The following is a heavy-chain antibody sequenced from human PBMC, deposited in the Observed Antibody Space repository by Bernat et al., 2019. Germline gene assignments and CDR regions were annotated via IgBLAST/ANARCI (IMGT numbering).Heavy chain of an antibody. V-gene: IGHV3-11*06. D-gene: IGHD2-15*01. CDR2: ISSSSSYT. CDR3: ARVAGYCSGGSCYFHGAFDI. CDR1: GFTFSDYS. J-gene: IGHJ3*02. Sequence: QVQLVESGGGLVKPGGSLRLSCAASGFTFSDYSMSWIRQAPGKGLEWVSYISSSSSYTNYADSVKGRFTISRDNAKNSLYLQMNSLRAEDTAVYYCARVAGYCSGGSCYFHGAFDIWGQGTMVTVSS.